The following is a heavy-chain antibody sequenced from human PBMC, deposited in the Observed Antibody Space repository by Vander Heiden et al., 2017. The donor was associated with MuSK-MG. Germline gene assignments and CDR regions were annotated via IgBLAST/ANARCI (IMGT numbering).Heavy chain of an antibody. J-gene: IGHJ3*02. CDR2: INHSGST. CDR3: ARVVQGGIAMYVTFDI. D-gene: IGHD2-21*01. Sequence: QVQLQQWGAGLLKPSETLSLTCAVYGGSFSGYYWSWIRQPPGKGLEWIGEINHSGSTNSNPSLKSRVTISVDTSKNQCALKRRSVTAAETAVYYCARVVQGGIAMYVTFDIWGQGTMVTVSS. V-gene: IGHV4-34*01. CDR1: GGSFSGYY.